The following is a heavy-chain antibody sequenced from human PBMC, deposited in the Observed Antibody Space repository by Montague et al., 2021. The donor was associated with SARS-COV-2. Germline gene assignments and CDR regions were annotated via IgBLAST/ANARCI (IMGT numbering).Heavy chain of an antibody. CDR3: ARELQHNFFDP. CDR1: GGSIDSYY. D-gene: IGHD2-21*02. CDR2: IYYRGTT. V-gene: IGHV4-59*01. Sequence: SETLSLTCTVSGGSIDSYYWSWLRQPPGKGLEWIGYIYYRGTTNYNPSLKSRVTMSVDTSKNQFSLNLSSVTAADTAMYYCARELQHNFFDPWGQGTLVTVSS. J-gene: IGHJ5*02.